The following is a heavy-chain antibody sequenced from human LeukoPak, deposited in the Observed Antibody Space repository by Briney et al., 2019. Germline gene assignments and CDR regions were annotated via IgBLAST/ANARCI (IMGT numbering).Heavy chain of an antibody. CDR1: GYTFTGYY. Sequence: ASVKVSCKASGYTFTGYYMHWVRQAPGQGLEWMGIINPSGGSTSYAQKFQGRVTMTRDMSTSTVYMELSSLRSEDTAVYYCARPRSAVSGYDSYFDYWGQGTLVTVSS. D-gene: IGHD5-12*01. J-gene: IGHJ4*02. CDR3: ARPRSAVSGYDSYFDY. CDR2: INPSGGST. V-gene: IGHV1-46*01.